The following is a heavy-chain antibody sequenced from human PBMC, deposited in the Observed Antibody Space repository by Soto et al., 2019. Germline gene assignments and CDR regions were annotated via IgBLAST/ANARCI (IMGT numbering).Heavy chain of an antibody. V-gene: IGHV1-8*01. D-gene: IGHD6-19*01. CDR3: ARGEKAVAGTGYYYGMDV. CDR1: GYTFTSYD. J-gene: IGHJ6*02. CDR2: MNPNSGNT. Sequence: QVQLVQSGAEVKKPGASVKVSCKASGYTFTSYDINWVRQATGQGLEWMGWMNPNSGNTGYAQKFQGRVTMTRNTSISTAYMELSSLRSEDTAVCYCARGEKAVAGTGYYYGMDVWGQGTTVTVSS.